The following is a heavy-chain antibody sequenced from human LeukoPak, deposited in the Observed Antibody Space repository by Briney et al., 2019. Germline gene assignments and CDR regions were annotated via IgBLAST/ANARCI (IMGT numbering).Heavy chain of an antibody. J-gene: IGHJ6*03. V-gene: IGHV4-39*01. CDR1: SGPISSNNYY. D-gene: IGHD3-9*01. Sequence: PSETLSLTCTVSSGPISSNNYYWGWIRQPPGKGLEWIGSIYYTGSTFYNPSLKSRVTISLDALKNQFTLKVTSVTATDTAVYYCARLVSYDVLTENFYKYYMDVWGKGTTVTVSS. CDR2: IYYTGST. CDR3: ARLVSYDVLTENFYKYYMDV.